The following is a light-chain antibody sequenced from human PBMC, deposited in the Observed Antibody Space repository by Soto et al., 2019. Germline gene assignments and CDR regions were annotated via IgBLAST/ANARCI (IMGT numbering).Light chain of an antibody. CDR3: QQSSNLPLT. CDR2: AAS. CDR1: QSISTY. Sequence: DIQMTQSPSSLSASVGDGVTITCRTSQSISTYLNWYQHKPGNAPKLLIYAASSLQSGVPSRFRGSGSDTHFTLTISSLQPEDFAPYDCQQSSNLPLTFGPGTKVDIK. J-gene: IGKJ3*01. V-gene: IGKV1-39*01.